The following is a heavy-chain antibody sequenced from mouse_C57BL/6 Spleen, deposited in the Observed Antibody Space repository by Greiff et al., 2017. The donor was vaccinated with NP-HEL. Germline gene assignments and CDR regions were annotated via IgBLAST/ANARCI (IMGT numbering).Heavy chain of an antibody. D-gene: IGHD2-4*01. CDR3: ARGGHDYDPWFAY. V-gene: IGHV1-26*01. Sequence: EVQLQQSGPELVKPGASVKISCKASGYTFTDYYMNWVKQSHGKSLEWIGDINPNNGGTSYNQKFKGKATLTVDKSSSTAYMELRSLTSEDSAVYYCARGGHDYDPWFAYWGQGTLVTVSA. CDR2: INPNNGGT. CDR1: GYTFTDYY. J-gene: IGHJ3*01.